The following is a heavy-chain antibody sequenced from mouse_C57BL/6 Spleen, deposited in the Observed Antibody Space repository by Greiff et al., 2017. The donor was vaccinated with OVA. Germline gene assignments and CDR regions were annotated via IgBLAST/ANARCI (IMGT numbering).Heavy chain of an antibody. CDR1: GYTFTSYW. Sequence: QVQLKQPGAELVRPGSSVKLSCKASGYTFTSYWMDWVKQRPGQGLEWIGNIYPSDSETHYNQKFKDKATLTVDKSSSTAYMQLSSLTSEDSAVYYCARCYSWDGGYFDYWGQGTTLTVSS. J-gene: IGHJ2*01. CDR2: IYPSDSET. V-gene: IGHV1-61*01. CDR3: ARCYSWDGGYFDY. D-gene: IGHD4-1*01.